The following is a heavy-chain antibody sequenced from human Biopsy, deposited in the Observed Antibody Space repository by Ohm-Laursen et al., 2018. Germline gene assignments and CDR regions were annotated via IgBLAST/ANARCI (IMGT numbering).Heavy chain of an antibody. CDR2: FAPEDGKT. Sequence: GSSVKVSCKAPADSFIGYDMHWVRQTPGKGLEWMGGFAPEDGKTFYAQNFQGRVTMTEDTSTHTAYMELSSLRSEDTALYYCATGIRGGWYYFDYWGQGTLVTVSS. CDR3: ATGIRGGWYYFDY. V-gene: IGHV1-24*01. J-gene: IGHJ4*02. D-gene: IGHD6-19*01. CDR1: ADSFIGYD.